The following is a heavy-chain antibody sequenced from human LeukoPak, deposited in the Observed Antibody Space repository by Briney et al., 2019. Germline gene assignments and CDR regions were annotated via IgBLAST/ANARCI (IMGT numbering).Heavy chain of an antibody. V-gene: IGHV4-34*01. CDR2: INHSGST. CDR1: GGSFSGYY. CDR3: ARRSDSGSYQHFDY. Sequence: SETLSLTCAVYGGSFSGYYWSWIRQPPGKGLEWIGEINHSGSTNYNPSLKSRVTISVDTSKNQFSLKLSSVTAADTAVYYCARRSDSGSYQHFDYWGQGTLVTVSS. D-gene: IGHD1-26*01. J-gene: IGHJ4*02.